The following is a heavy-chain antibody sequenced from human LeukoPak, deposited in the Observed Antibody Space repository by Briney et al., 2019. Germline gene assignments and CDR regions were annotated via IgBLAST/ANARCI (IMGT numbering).Heavy chain of an antibody. D-gene: IGHD3-10*01. Sequence: PGGSLRLSCAASGFTFSSYAMHWVRQAPGKGLEWVAVISYDGSNKYYADSVKGRFTISRDNSKNTLYLQMNSLRAEDTAVYYCARVWVYYGSGSYLGIDYWGQGTLVTVSS. CDR3: ARVWVYYGSGSYLGIDY. CDR2: ISYDGSNK. CDR1: GFTFSSYA. J-gene: IGHJ4*02. V-gene: IGHV3-30-3*01.